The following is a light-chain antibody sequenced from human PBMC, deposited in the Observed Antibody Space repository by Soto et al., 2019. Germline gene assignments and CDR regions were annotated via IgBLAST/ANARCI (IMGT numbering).Light chain of an antibody. CDR2: GAS. CDR3: QHYGSPRPA. V-gene: IGKV3-20*01. J-gene: IGKJ1*01. Sequence: SLSAGALSLKKGESVILSCRASPSVSSSYLACYQQNPGQAPRLLIYGASSRATGIPDRFSGSGSGTDFTLTISRLEPEDVAVYYCQHYGSPRPACAQGTKLDIK. CDR1: PSVSSSY.